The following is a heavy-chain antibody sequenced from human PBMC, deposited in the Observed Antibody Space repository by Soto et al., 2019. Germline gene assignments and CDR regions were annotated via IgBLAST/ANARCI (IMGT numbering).Heavy chain of an antibody. CDR1: GFTFSDYY. V-gene: IGHV3-11*06. CDR2: ISSGGDHT. D-gene: IGHD3-3*01. Sequence: GGSLRLSCAASGFTFSDYYMTWIRQAPGKGLEWISYISSGGDHTTYADSVKGRFTISRDNAKSSLYLQMNSLRAEDTAVYYFARVFVEWSDSWCQGILVTVSS. CDR3: ARVFVEWSDS. J-gene: IGHJ5*01.